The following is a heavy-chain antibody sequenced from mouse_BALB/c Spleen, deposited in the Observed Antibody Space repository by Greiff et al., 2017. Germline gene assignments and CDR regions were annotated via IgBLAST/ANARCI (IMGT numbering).Heavy chain of an antibody. Sequence: LEESGAELVRPGTSVKVSCKASGYAFTNYLIEWVKQRPGQGLEWIGVINPGSGGTNYNEKFKGKATLTADKSSSTAYMQLSSLTSDDSAVYFCARHEGTWYFDVWGAGTTVTVSS. CDR3: ARHEGTWYFDV. CDR1: GYAFTNYL. D-gene: IGHD3-3*01. J-gene: IGHJ1*01. CDR2: INPGSGGT. V-gene: IGHV1-54*01.